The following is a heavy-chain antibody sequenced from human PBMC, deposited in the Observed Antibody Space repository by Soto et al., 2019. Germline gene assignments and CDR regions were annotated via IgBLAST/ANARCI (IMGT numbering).Heavy chain of an antibody. CDR2: IIPLFGTT. CDR3: ARAHGSSWYNWFDP. CDR1: GGTFSSYG. D-gene: IGHD6-13*01. V-gene: IGHV1-69*13. Sequence: SVKVSCKASGGTFSSYGISWMRQAPGRGLEWMGGIIPLFGTTNYAQRFRGRVTVTADESTSTVYMELRSLRFEDTAVYYCARAHGSSWYNWFDPWGQGTLVTVSS. J-gene: IGHJ5*02.